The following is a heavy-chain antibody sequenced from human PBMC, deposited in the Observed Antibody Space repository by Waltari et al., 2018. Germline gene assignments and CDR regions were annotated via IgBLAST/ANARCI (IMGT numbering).Heavy chain of an antibody. D-gene: IGHD2-2*01. CDR1: GFTFSSYA. CDR2: ISGSGGST. CDR3: AKDLGCSSTSCYYYYYGMDV. J-gene: IGHJ6*02. V-gene: IGHV3-23*04. Sequence: EVQLVESGGGLVQPGGSLRLSCAASGFTFSSYAMSWVRQAPGKGLEWVSAISGSGGSTYYADSVKGRFTISRDNSKNTLYLQMNSLRAEDTAVYYCAKDLGCSSTSCYYYYYGMDVWGQGTTVTVSS.